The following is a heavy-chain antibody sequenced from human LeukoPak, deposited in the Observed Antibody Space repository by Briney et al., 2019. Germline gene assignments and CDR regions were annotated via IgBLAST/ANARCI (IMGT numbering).Heavy chain of an antibody. V-gene: IGHV1-69*13. CDR2: IIPIFGTA. D-gene: IGHD6-13*01. CDR3: AAGRYSSSPPGY. J-gene: IGHJ4*02. Sequence: SVTVSCKASGGTFSSYAISWVRQAPGQGLEWMGGIIPIFGTANYAQKFQGRVTITADESTSTAYMELSSLRSEDTAVYYCAAGRYSSSPPGYWGQGTLVIVSS. CDR1: GGTFSSYA.